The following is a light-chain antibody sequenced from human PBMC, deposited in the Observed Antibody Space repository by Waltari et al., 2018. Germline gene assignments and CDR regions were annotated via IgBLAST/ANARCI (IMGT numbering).Light chain of an antibody. CDR2: RNN. CDR3: TAWDDSLSGLVV. CDR1: RSNIGTNY. Sequence: QSVLTQPPSASGTPGQRVTISCSGSRSNIGTNYVYWYQQFPGMAPKLLISRNNQRPSGVPDRFSGSKSGTSASLVISGLRSEDEADYYCTAWDDSLSGLVVFGGGTELTVL. J-gene: IGLJ2*01. V-gene: IGLV1-47*01.